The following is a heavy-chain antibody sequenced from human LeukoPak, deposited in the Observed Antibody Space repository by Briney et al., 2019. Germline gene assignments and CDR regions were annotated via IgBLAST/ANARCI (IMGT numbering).Heavy chain of an antibody. CDR1: GGTFSSYA. CDR2: IIPIFCTA. V-gene: IGHV1-69*05. Sequence: GASVKVFCKASGGTFSSYAISWVRQAPGQGLEWMGRIIPIFCTAKYAQEFQGRVTITTDESTSTAYMELTSLRSEDTAVYYCARDLYLRRDGYNHGYYYYMDVWGKGTTVTVSS. D-gene: IGHD5-24*01. CDR3: ARDLYLRRDGYNHGYYYYMDV. J-gene: IGHJ6*03.